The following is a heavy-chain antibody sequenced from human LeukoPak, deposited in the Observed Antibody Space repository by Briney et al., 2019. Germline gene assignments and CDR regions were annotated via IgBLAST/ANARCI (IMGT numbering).Heavy chain of an antibody. CDR2: INHSGST. D-gene: IGHD5-18*01. CDR3: ARVDTATVFPYY. J-gene: IGHJ4*02. Sequence: PSETLSLTCAVYGGSFSGYYWSWIRQPPGKGLEWIGEINHSGSTNYNPSLKSRVTISVDTSKNQFSLKLSSVTAADTAVYYCARVDTATVFPYYWGQGTLVTVSS. V-gene: IGHV4-34*01. CDR1: GGSFSGYY.